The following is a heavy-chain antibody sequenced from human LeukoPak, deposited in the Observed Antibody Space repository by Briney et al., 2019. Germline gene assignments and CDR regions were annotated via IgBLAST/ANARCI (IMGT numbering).Heavy chain of an antibody. V-gene: IGHV3-33*01. CDR1: GFTFSSYG. Sequence: GGSLRLSCAASGFTFSSYGMHWVRQAPGKGLEWVTFFCYDGSNKYYADSVKGRFTISRDNSKNTLYLQMNTLRAEDTAVYYCARDLGYFDYWGQGTLVTVSS. CDR2: FCYDGSNK. J-gene: IGHJ4*02. CDR3: ARDLGYFDY.